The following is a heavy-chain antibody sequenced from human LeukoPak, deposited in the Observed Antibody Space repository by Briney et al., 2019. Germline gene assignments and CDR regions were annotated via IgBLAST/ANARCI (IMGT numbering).Heavy chain of an antibody. Sequence: GGSLRLSCAASGFTFSNYSMNWVRQAPGKGLEWVSSISSSSSYIYYADSVKGRFTISRDNAKNSLYLQMNSLRAEDTAVYYCARDSPYSSSSAPDYWGQGTLVTVSS. CDR1: GFTFSNYS. CDR3: ARDSPYSSSSAPDY. V-gene: IGHV3-21*01. CDR2: ISSSSSYI. J-gene: IGHJ4*02. D-gene: IGHD6-6*01.